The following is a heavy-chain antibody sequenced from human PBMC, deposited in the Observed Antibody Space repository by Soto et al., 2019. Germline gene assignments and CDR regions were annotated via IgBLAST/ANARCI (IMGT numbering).Heavy chain of an antibody. D-gene: IGHD3-10*01. Sequence: QVQLVQSGAEVKKPGASVKVSYKASGYTFTSYGISWVRQAPGQGLEWMGWISAYNGNTNYAQKLQGRVTMTTDTSTSTAYMELRSLRSDDTAVYYCAREHGDYYYYYGMDVWGQGTTVTVSS. CDR1: GYTFTSYG. CDR2: ISAYNGNT. V-gene: IGHV1-18*01. CDR3: AREHGDYYYYYGMDV. J-gene: IGHJ6*02.